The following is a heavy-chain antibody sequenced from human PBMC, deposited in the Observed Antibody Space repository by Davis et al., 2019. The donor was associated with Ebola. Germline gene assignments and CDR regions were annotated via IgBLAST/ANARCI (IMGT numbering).Heavy chain of an antibody. V-gene: IGHV1-69*05. CDR3: ARGGVAYSDLDY. CDR2: IIPIFGTT. Sequence: AASVKVSCKASGGTFGTYATTWVRQAPGQGLEWMGEIIPIFGTTNYAQKFQGRVTMTRENSMSTAYMELSSLRSEDTAVYFCARGGVAYSDLDYWGQGTLVAVSS. J-gene: IGHJ4*02. D-gene: IGHD2-21*01. CDR1: GGTFGTYA.